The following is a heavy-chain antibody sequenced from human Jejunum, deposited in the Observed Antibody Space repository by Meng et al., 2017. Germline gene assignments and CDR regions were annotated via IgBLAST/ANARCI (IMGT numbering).Heavy chain of an antibody. CDR1: GYSISSGYY. J-gene: IGHJ4*02. CDR2: IYHSGST. D-gene: IGHD5-18*01. V-gene: IGHV4-38-2*01. CDR3: ARVCIGYSHDY. Sequence: SETLSLTCAVSGYSISSGYYWAWIRQPPGKGLEWVGRIYHSGSTDYNPSLKSRITISVDTSKNQISMILTSVTAADTAIYYCARVCIGYSHDYWGQGTQVTVSS.